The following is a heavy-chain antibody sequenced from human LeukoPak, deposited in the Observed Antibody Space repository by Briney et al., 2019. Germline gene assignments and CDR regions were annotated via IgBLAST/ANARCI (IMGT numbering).Heavy chain of an antibody. CDR2: IKQDGSEK. D-gene: IGHD6-13*01. V-gene: IGHV3-7*03. CDR3: ARDLAAAERDY. J-gene: IGHJ4*02. Sequence: WVPNIKQDGSEKYYVASVKGRFPISRDNAKNSLYLQMNSLRAEDTAVCYCARDLAAAERDYWGQGTLVTVSS.